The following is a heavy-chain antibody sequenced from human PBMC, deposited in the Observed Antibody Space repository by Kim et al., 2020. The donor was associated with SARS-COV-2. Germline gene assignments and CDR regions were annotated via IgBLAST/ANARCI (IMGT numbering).Heavy chain of an antibody. D-gene: IGHD6-13*01. CDR3: AKGGSSKYYFDY. J-gene: IGHJ4*02. V-gene: IGHV3-23*01. CDR1: GFTFSSYA. Sequence: GGSLRLSCAASGFTFSSYAMSWVRQAPGKGLVWVAGISVSGESTYYADSVKGRFTISRDTSKNTLYLQMNSLRVEDTAVYYCAKGGSSKYYFDYWGQGTL. CDR2: ISVSGEST.